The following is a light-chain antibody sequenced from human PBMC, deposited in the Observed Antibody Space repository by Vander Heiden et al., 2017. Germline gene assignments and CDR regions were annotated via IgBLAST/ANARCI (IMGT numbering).Light chain of an antibody. V-gene: IGKV3-11*02. J-gene: IGKJ4*01. CDR1: QSVSTY. CDR3: QQRSDWPAS. CDR2: DAS. Sequence: EMVLPQSPATLSLSPGERATLSCSASQSVSTYLAWYQQKPGQAPRLLIYDASNRATGVPARFSGSGSERDFTLTVSSLEPEDFAIYYCQQRSDWPASFGGGTMVEIK.